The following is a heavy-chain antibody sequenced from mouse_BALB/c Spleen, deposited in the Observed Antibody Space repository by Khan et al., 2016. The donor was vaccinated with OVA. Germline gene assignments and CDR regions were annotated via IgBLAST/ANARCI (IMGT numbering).Heavy chain of an antibody. Sequence: DLVKPGTSVKLSCKASGYTFTSYWINWIKQRPGQGLEWIGRIGPGSSNTYYNEMFKGKAALTVDTSSSIAYIQLSSLSSEDSAVYFCARENYYGRSCYAMDYRGQGTSVTGSS. D-gene: IGHD1-1*01. CDR1: GYTFTSYW. CDR3: ARENYYGRSCYAMDY. J-gene: IGHJ4*01. V-gene: IGHV1S41*01. CDR2: IGPGSSNT.